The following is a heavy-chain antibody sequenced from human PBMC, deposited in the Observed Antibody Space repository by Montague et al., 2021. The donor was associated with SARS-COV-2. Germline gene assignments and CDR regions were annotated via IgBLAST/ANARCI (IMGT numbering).Heavy chain of an antibody. J-gene: IGHJ4*02. CDR3: AREYFDNSGMGHY. CDR1: GFTFSSYW. V-gene: IGHV3-7*01. CDR2: IKEDGSEK. D-gene: IGHD3-22*01. Sequence: SLRLSCAASGFTFSSYWMSWVRQAPGKGLEWVANIKEDGSEKKYVGSAKGRFTISRDNAKDSLYLQMNSLRAEDTAVYYCAREYFDNSGMGHYWGQGTLVTVSS.